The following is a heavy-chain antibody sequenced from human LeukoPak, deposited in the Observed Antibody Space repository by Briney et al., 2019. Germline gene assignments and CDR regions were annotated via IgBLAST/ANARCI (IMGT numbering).Heavy chain of an antibody. Sequence: KPSETLSPTCTVPGGSISSYYWSWIRQPPGKGLEWIGFIYYSGSTNYNPSLKSRVTISVDTSKNQFSLKLSSVTAADTAVYYCARAGTQEYYYYYYYMDVWGKGTTVTVSS. D-gene: IGHD2/OR15-2a*01. CDR3: ARAGTQEYYYYYYYMDV. CDR2: IYYSGST. CDR1: GGSISSYY. J-gene: IGHJ6*03. V-gene: IGHV4-59*01.